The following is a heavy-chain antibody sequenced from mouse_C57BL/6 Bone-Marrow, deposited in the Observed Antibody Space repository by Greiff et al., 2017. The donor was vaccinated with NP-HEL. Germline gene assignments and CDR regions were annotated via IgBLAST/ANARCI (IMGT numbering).Heavy chain of an antibody. V-gene: IGHV1-55*01. CDR1: GYTFTSYW. CDR2: IYPGSGST. Sequence: VQLQQPGAELVKPGASVKMSCKASGYTFTSYWITWVKQRPGQGLEWIGDIYPGSGSTNYNEKFKSKATLTVDTSSSTAYMQLSSLTSEDSAVYYCARELGYYGSSYEYFDVWGTGTTVTVSS. CDR3: ARELGYYGSSYEYFDV. J-gene: IGHJ1*03. D-gene: IGHD1-1*01.